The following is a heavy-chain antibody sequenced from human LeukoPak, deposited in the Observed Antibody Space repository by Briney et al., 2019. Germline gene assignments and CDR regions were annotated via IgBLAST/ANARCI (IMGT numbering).Heavy chain of an antibody. CDR1: GFTFSSYW. CDR2: IKQDGSEK. D-gene: IGHD2-15*01. V-gene: IGHV3-7*01. J-gene: IGHJ4*02. CDR3: ARSGVRYCSGGSCYSI. Sequence: PGGSLRLSCAASGFTFSSYWMSWVRQAPGKGLEWVANIKQDGSEKYCVDSVKGRFTISRDNAKNSLYLQMNSLRAEDTAVYYCARSGVRYCSGGSCYSIWGQGTLVTVSS.